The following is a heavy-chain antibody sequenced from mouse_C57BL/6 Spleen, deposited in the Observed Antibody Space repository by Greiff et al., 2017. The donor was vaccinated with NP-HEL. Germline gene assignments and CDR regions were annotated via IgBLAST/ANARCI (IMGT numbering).Heavy chain of an antibody. CDR2: IDPETGGT. D-gene: IGHD3-3*01. Sequence: VQLQQSGAELVRPGASVTLSCKASGYTFTDYEMHWVKQTPVHGLEWIGAIDPETGGTAYNQKFKGKAILTADKSSSTAYMELRSLTSEDSAVYDCTRGGGRGGYYFDYWGQGTTLTVSS. CDR3: TRGGGRGGYYFDY. CDR1: GYTFTDYE. V-gene: IGHV1-15*01. J-gene: IGHJ2*01.